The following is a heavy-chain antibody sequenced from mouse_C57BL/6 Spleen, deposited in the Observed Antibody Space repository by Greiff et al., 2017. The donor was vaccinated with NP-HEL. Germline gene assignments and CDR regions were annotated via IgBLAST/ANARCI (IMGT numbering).Heavy chain of an antibody. CDR1: GYTFTDYY. Sequence: VQLQQSGPELVKPGASVKISCKASGYTFTDYYMNWVKQSHGKSLEWIGDINPNNGGTSYNQKFKGKATLTVDKSSSTAYMELRSLTSEDSAVYYCARGVVGWYFDVWGTGTTVTVSS. D-gene: IGHD1-1*01. CDR3: ARGVVGWYFDV. V-gene: IGHV1-26*01. CDR2: INPNNGGT. J-gene: IGHJ1*03.